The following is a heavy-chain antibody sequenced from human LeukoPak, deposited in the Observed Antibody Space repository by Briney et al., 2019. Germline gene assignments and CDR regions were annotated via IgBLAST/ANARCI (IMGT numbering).Heavy chain of an antibody. V-gene: IGHV4-34*01. CDR3: ARLPLNSSGWHGYYYYYMDV. CDR2: INHSGST. J-gene: IGHJ6*03. D-gene: IGHD6-19*01. CDR1: GGSFSGYY. Sequence: SETLSLTCAVYGGSFSGYYWSWIRQPPGKGLEWIGEINHSGSTNYNPSLKSRVTISVDTSKNQFSLKLSSVTAADTAVYYCARLPLNSSGWHGYYYYYMDVWGKGTTVTISS.